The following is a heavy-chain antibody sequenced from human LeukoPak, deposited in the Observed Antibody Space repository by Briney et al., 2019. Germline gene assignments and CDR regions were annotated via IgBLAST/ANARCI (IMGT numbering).Heavy chain of an antibody. V-gene: IGHV3-64D*09. CDR3: VKAQYDFWSGLDY. CDR2: ISGNGGST. D-gene: IGHD3-3*01. J-gene: IGHJ4*02. CDR1: GFTFSRYP. Sequence: GSLRLSCSASGFTFSRYPMHWVRQAPGKGLEYVSAISGNGGSTYYAGSVKGRFTISRDNSKNTLYLQMSSLRTEDTAIYYCVKAQYDFWSGLDYWGQGTLVTVSS.